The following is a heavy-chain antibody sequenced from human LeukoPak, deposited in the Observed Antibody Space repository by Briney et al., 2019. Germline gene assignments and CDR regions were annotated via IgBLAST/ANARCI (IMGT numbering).Heavy chain of an antibody. V-gene: IGHV1-69*04. J-gene: IGHJ6*02. CDR2: IIPILGIA. Sequence: SVKVSCKASGGTFSSYAISWVRQAPGQGLEWMGRIIPILGIANYAQKFQGRVTITADKSTSTAYMELSSLRSEDAAVYYCARKGMRLYYYGMDVWGQGTTVTVSS. CDR3: ARKGMRLYYYGMDV. CDR1: GGTFSSYA.